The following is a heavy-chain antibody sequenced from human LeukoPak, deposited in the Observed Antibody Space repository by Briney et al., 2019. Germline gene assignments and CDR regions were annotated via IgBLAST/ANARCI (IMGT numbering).Heavy chain of an antibody. J-gene: IGHJ4*02. D-gene: IGHD3-22*01. CDR1: GGSISSYY. CDR3: ARGADSSGYYSIFYFDY. V-gene: IGHV4-59*01. Sequence: SETLSLTCTVSGGSISSYYWGWGRQPPGKGLEWVGYIYYSGSTNYNPSLKSRVTISVDTSKNQFSLKLSSVTAADTAVYYCARGADSSGYYSIFYFDYWGQGTLVTVSS. CDR2: IYYSGST.